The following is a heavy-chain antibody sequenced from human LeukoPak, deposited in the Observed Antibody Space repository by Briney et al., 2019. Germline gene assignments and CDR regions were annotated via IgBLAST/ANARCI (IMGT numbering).Heavy chain of an antibody. J-gene: IGHJ4*02. D-gene: IGHD5-24*01. Sequence: SETLSLTCTVSGGSISSYYWSWIRQPPGKGLEWIGYIYYSGSTNYNPSLKSRVTISVDTSKNQFSLKLSSVTAADTAVYYCARSWRPTYFDYWGQGTLVTVSS. CDR1: GGSISSYY. CDR3: ARSWRPTYFDY. V-gene: IGHV4-59*01. CDR2: IYYSGST.